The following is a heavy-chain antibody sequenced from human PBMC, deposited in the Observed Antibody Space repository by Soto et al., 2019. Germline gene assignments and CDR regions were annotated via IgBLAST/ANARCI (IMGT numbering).Heavy chain of an antibody. CDR1: GFTFSSYS. CDR2: ISSSSSTI. V-gene: IGHV3-48*01. CDR3: AREIYDSSGYYAPFDY. Sequence: GGSLRLSCAASGFTFSSYSMNWVRQAPGKGLEWVSYISSSSSTIYYADFVKGRFTISRDNAKNSLYLQMNSLRADDMAVYYCAREIYDSSGYYAPFDYWGQGT. D-gene: IGHD3-22*01. J-gene: IGHJ4*02.